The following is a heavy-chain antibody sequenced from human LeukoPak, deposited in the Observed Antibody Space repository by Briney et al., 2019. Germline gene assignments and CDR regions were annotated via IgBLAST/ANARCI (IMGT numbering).Heavy chain of an antibody. CDR1: GFILRSYA. V-gene: IGHV3-30*02. J-gene: IGHJ4*02. Sequence: GGSLRLSCEASGFILRSYAMHWVRQAPGKGLEWVAFTQHDGDDKYYADSVKGRFTVSRDNSKNTLYLQMNSLRAEDTAVYYCAKVLPGPFHYWGQGTLVTVSS. CDR2: TQHDGDDK. CDR3: AKVLPGPFHY. D-gene: IGHD1-1*01.